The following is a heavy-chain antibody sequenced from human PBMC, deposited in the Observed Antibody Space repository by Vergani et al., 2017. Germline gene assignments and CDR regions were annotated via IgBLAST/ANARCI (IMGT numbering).Heavy chain of an antibody. J-gene: IGHJ6*02. CDR3: ARGYWEPDAYYYYGMDV. Sequence: QVQLVQSGAEVKKPGSSVKVSCKASGGTFSSYAISWVRQAPGQGLEWMGGIIPIFGTANYAQKFQGRVTITADESTSTAYMELSSLRSEDTAVYYCARGYWEPDAYYYYGMDVWGQGTTVTVSS. V-gene: IGHV1-69*01. CDR1: GGTFSSYA. D-gene: IGHD1-26*01. CDR2: IIPIFGTA.